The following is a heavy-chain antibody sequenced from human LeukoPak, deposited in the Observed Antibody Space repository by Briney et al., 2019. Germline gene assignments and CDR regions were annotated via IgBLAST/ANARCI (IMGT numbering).Heavy chain of an antibody. J-gene: IGHJ4*02. Sequence: GGSLRLSCAASGFTFSNYAMTWVRQAPGKGLEWVSGISGSGGSTYYADSVKGRLTTYRDNSKNTLFLQMNSLRAEDTALYYCAKGYTTGWYDFDYWGQGILVTVSS. V-gene: IGHV3-23*01. CDR3: AKGYTTGWYDFDY. D-gene: IGHD6-19*01. CDR2: ISGSGGST. CDR1: GFTFSNYA.